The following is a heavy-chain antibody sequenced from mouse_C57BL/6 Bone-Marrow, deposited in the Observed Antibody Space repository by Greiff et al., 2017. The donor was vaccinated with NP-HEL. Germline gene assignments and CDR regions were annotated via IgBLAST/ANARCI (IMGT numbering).Heavy chain of an antibody. Sequence: VQLKQSGPGLVQPSQSLSITCTVSGFSLTSYGVHWVRQSPGKGLEWLGVIWSGGSPDYNAAFISRLSISKDNSKSQVFFKMNSLQADDTAIYYCAGYYGSSYWYFDVWGTGTTVTVSS. CDR2: IWSGGSP. CDR3: AGYYGSSYWYFDV. V-gene: IGHV2-2*01. J-gene: IGHJ1*03. CDR1: GFSLTSYG. D-gene: IGHD1-1*01.